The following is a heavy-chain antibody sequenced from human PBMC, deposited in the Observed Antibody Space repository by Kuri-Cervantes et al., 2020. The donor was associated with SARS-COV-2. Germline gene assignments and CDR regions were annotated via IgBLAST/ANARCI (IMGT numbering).Heavy chain of an antibody. V-gene: IGHV3-33*01. CDR2: IWYDGSNK. Sequence: GESLKISCAASGFTFSSYGMHWVRQAPGKGLEWVAVIWYDGSNKYYADSVKGRFTISRDNSKNTLYLQMNSLRAEDTAVYYCARCAFTDYSNYYYYYYYGMDVWGKGTTVTVSS. CDR3: ARCAFTDYSNYYYYYYYGMDV. J-gene: IGHJ6*04. CDR1: GFTFSSYG. D-gene: IGHD4-11*01.